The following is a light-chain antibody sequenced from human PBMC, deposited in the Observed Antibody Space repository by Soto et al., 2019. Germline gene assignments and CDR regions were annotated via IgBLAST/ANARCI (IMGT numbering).Light chain of an antibody. CDR1: QTISYTSINKTY. V-gene: IGKV4-1*01. J-gene: IGKJ4*01. Sequence: DTVMTQSPDSLAVSLGERATSSCKSSQTISYTSINKTYLAWYQQRPGQPPKLLIYWASIRGSGVPDRLSGSGFGTDFTLTISSLQTEDVAVYYCQQYFSYTLNFGGGTKVAIK. CDR3: QQYFSYTLN. CDR2: WAS.